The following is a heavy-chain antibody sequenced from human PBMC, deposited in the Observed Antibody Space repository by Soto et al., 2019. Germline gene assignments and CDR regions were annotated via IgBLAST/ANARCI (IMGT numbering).Heavy chain of an antibody. J-gene: IGHJ3*02. V-gene: IGHV3-53*01. Sequence: EGSLRLSCAAFGFTVSGKKYVAWVRQAPGKGLEWVSALYDLDGTYYADSVKGRFTTSSDSSRTTVYLQMNSLRPDDTAVYSCATWHLQEHAYDIWGQGTMVTVSS. D-gene: IGHD1-1*01. CDR2: LYDLDGT. CDR3: ATWHLQEHAYDI. CDR1: GFTVSGKKY.